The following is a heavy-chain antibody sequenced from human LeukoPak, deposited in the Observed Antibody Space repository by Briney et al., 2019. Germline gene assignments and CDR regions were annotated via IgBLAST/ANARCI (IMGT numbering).Heavy chain of an antibody. D-gene: IGHD3-10*01. J-gene: IGHJ4*02. CDR2: ISGGGGDT. CDR1: GFPFSNNV. Sequence: PGGSLRLSCAASGFPFSNNVMTWVRQAPGRGLHWLSAISGGGGDTYYADSVKGRFTISRDNSKNILYLQMSSLTAEDTAVYYCAKTFPYGTTWFGFCDYWGQGALVTVSS. V-gene: IGHV3-23*01. CDR3: AKTFPYGTTWFGFCDY.